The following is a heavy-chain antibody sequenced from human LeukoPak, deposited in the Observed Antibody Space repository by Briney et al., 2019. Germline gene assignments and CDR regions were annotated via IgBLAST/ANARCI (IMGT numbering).Heavy chain of an antibody. V-gene: IGHV3-30-3*01. J-gene: IGHJ4*02. Sequence: GGSLRLSCAASGFTFSSYAMHWVRQAPGKGLEWVAVISYDGSNKYYADSVKGRFTISRDNSKNTLYLQMNSLRAEDTAVYYCARDTSDTAGAPVDYWGQGTLVIVSS. CDR1: GFTFSSYA. CDR3: ARDTSDTAGAPVDY. D-gene: IGHD5-18*01. CDR2: ISYDGSNK.